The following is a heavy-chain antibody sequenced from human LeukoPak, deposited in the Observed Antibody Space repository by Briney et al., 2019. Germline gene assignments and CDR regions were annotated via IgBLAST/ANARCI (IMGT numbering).Heavy chain of an antibody. Sequence: PGGSLRLSCVASGFTFCSYALSWVRQAPGRGLEWVSLISWSSLTTEYADSVKGRFTVSRDNSKNTLSLQMNSLNADDTAVYYCAKHVRTSVWFFDSWGQGTLVTVSS. CDR3: AKHVRTSVWFFDS. CDR2: ISWSSLTT. J-gene: IGHJ4*02. V-gene: IGHV3-23*01. D-gene: IGHD6-19*01. CDR1: GFTFCSYA.